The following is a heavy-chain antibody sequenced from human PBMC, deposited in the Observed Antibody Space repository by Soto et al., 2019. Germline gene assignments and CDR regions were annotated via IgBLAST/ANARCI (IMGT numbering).Heavy chain of an antibody. CDR2: IKQDGSEK. CDR1: GFTFSSYW. Sequence: GGSLRLSCAASGFTFSSYWMSWVRQAPGKGLEWVANIKQDGSEKYYVDSVKGRFTISRDNAKNSLYLQMNSLRAEDTAVYYCARDRDSGWPTYYYYYMDVWGKGTTVTVSS. D-gene: IGHD6-19*01. V-gene: IGHV3-7*01. J-gene: IGHJ6*03. CDR3: ARDRDSGWPTYYYYYMDV.